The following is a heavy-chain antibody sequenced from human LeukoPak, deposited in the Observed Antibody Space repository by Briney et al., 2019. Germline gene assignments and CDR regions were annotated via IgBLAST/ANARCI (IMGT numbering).Heavy chain of an antibody. CDR2: IGGRGGST. J-gene: IGHJ5*02. Sequence: GGSLRLSCAASGFTFSSFTMTWVRQAPGKGLEWVSAIGGRGGSTYYADFLEGRFTIARDNSKDMVYLQMNSLKVEDTAIYYCGKEGGAWGQGTKVAVSS. D-gene: IGHD3-16*01. V-gene: IGHV3-23*01. CDR3: GKEGGA. CDR1: GFTFSSFT.